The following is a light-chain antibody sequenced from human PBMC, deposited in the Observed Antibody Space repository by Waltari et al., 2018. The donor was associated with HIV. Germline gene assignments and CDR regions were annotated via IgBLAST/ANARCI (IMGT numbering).Light chain of an antibody. J-gene: IGKJ4*01. Sequence: TLMAHFPHLLALSLPHTVSINCKSRRIPPYPPHTTTSFARYHHKPEQARRVLNSWASTRAVMVPASIPACGVPERFSGSGSGTNFSLTISGLQEDDVAIYYCQQNFSLPPTFGGGTRVESK. CDR3: QQNFSLPPT. V-gene: IGKV4-1*01. CDR1: RIPPYPPHTTTS. CDR2: WAS.